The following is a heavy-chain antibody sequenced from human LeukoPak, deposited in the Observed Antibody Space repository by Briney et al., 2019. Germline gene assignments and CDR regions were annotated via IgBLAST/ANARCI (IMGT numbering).Heavy chain of an antibody. CDR1: GFTFYSYA. D-gene: IGHD1-26*01. CDR2: ITNGGGGRT. V-gene: IGHV3-23*01. J-gene: IGHJ6*02. Sequence: PGGSLRLSCAASGFTFYSYAMTWVRQAPGKGLECVSTITNGGGGRTYYADSVKGRFTTSRDNSKNTLYLKMSSLRADDTAVYYCAKHSREGSYYHGMDVWGQGTTVTVSS. CDR3: AKHSREGSYYHGMDV.